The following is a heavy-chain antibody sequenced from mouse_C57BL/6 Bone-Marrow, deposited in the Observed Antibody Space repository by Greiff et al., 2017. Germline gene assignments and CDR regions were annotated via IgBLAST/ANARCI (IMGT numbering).Heavy chain of an antibody. J-gene: IGHJ2*01. CDR1: GYAFTNYL. V-gene: IGHV1-54*01. CDR2: INPGSGGT. CDR3: ARDYGLFFDY. Sequence: VKLMESGAELVRPGTSVKVSCKASGYAFTNYLIEWVKQRPGQGLEWIGVINPGSGGTNYNEKFKGKATLTADKSSSTAYTQLSSLTSEDSAVYFCARDYGLFFDYWGQGTTLTVSS. D-gene: IGHD1-1*02.